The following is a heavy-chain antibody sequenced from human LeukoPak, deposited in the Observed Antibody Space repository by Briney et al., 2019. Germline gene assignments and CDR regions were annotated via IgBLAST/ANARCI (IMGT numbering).Heavy chain of an antibody. J-gene: IGHJ6*02. V-gene: IGHV1-2*02. Sequence: ASVKVSCKASGYTFTGYYMHWVRQAPGQGLERMGWINPNSGGTNYAQKFQGRVTMTRDTSISTAYMELSRLRSDDTAVYYCARDRIRYSGYGMDVWGQGTTVTVSS. CDR1: GYTFTGYY. CDR3: ARDRIRYSGYGMDV. D-gene: IGHD5-12*01. CDR2: INPNSGGT.